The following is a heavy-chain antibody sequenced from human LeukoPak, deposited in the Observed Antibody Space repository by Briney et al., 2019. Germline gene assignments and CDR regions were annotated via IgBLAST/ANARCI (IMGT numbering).Heavy chain of an antibody. CDR3: AKDIGRVDTASAYMDV. CDR2: ISWNSFTI. J-gene: IGHJ6*03. D-gene: IGHD5-18*01. CDR1: GFTFDDYA. V-gene: IGHV3-9*01. Sequence: GGSLRLSCAASGFTFDDYAMHWVRQAPGKGLEWVSGISWNSFTIGYADSVKGRFTISRDNAKNSLYLQMNSLRVEDTALYYCAKDIGRVDTASAYMDVWGKGTTVTISS.